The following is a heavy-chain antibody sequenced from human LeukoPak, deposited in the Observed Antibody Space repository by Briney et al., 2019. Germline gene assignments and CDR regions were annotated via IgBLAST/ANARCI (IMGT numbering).Heavy chain of an antibody. CDR1: GFTVSSNY. J-gene: IGHJ6*02. V-gene: IGHV3-53*01. CDR2: IYSGGST. Sequence: PGGSLRLSCAASGFTVSSNYMSWVRQAPGKGLEWVSVIYSGGSTYYADSVKGRFTISRDNSKNTLYLQMNSLRDEDTAVYYCVRMASNYYGMDVWGQGTTVTVSS. D-gene: IGHD5-24*01. CDR3: VRMASNYYGMDV.